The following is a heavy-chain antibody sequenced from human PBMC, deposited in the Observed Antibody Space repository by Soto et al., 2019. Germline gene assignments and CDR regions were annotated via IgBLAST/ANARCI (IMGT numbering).Heavy chain of an antibody. CDR3: AKSPGGLDGYNSDYYGMDV. J-gene: IGHJ6*02. CDR1: GLTFSTYA. D-gene: IGHD5-12*01. Sequence: EVHLLESGGDLVQPGGSLRLSCTASGLTFSTYAMSWVRQAPGKGLEWVSDIGGSGTGGRTYYAGSVKGRFTISRDNSKNTVYLQMNSLRADDTAVYYCAKSPGGLDGYNSDYYGMDVWGQGTTVTVSS. V-gene: IGHV3-23*01. CDR2: IGGSGTGGRT.